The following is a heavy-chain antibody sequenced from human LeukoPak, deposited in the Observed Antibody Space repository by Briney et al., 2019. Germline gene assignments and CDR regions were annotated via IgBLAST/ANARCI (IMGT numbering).Heavy chain of an antibody. CDR3: ARVSSGDLAAAGNWFDP. J-gene: IGHJ5*02. CDR2: IAIGSGNT. V-gene: IGHV1-58*01. D-gene: IGHD6-13*01. Sequence: GASVKVSCKASGFTFTNSAVQWVRQARGQRLEWIGWIAIGSGNTDYAQKFEERVTITRDMSTSTAYMELSSLRSEDTAVYYCARVSSGDLAAAGNWFDPWGQGTLVTVSS. CDR1: GFTFTNSA.